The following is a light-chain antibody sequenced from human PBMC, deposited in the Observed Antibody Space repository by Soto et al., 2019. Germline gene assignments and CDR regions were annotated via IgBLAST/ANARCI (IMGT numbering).Light chain of an antibody. CDR3: QQYKNWLALT. Sequence: EIVMTQSPASLSVSTWERATLSFMASQRVSSNLAWYQQKPGQAPRLLIYGVSTRATGIPARFSGSGSGTEFTLTISSLQSEDSAVYYCQQYKNWLALTFGGGTKVDIK. CDR1: QRVSSN. V-gene: IGKV3-15*01. CDR2: GVS. J-gene: IGKJ4*01.